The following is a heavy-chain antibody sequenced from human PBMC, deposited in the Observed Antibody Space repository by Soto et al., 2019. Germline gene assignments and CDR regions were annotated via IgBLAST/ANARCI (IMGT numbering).Heavy chain of an antibody. CDR1: GGCMSSYY. CDR3: ARGQRFSDWFDP. D-gene: IGHD3-3*01. Sequence: PXASLSLTCTVWGGCMSSYYWTWIRQPAGKGLEWIGRVYSSGGTHYNPSLKSRVTISLDTSKNQFSLRLLSVTDADTAVYYCARGQRFSDWFDPWGQGTLVTVSS. J-gene: IGHJ5*02. CDR2: VYSSGGT. V-gene: IGHV4-4*07.